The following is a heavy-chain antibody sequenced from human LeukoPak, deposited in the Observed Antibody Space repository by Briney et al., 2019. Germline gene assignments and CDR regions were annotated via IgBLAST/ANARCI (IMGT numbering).Heavy chain of an antibody. CDR3: ARLTRLSTSPDRYYLDY. CDR1: GDSISSYY. J-gene: IGHJ4*02. CDR2: IYTSGGT. Sequence: SETLSLTCTVSGDSISSYYWSWIRQPPGKGLEWIGYIYTSGGTNYMPSLKGRVTISIDTSKNQCSLKLTSVTAADSAVYYCARLTRLSTSPDRYYLDYWGQGTLVTVSS. V-gene: IGHV4-4*09. D-gene: IGHD6-6*01.